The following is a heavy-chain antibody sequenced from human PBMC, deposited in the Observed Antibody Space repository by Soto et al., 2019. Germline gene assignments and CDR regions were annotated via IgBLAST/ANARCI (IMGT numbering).Heavy chain of an antibody. CDR2: ISYDGSNK. CDR1: GFTFSSYG. CDR3: AKEGDDGDYYYYMDV. J-gene: IGHJ6*03. V-gene: IGHV3-30*18. D-gene: IGHD4-17*01. Sequence: GGSLRLSCAASGFTFSSYGMHWVRQAPGKGLEWVAVISYDGSNKYYADSVKGRFTISRDNSKNTLYLQMNSLRAEDTAVYYCAKEGDDGDYYYYMDVWGKGTTVTVSS.